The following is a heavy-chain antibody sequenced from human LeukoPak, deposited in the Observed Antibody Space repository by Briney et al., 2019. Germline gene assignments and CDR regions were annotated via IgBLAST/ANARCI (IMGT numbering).Heavy chain of an antibody. CDR2: ISAYNGNT. Sequence: ASVTVSCTASGYTFTSYGISWVRQAPGQGLEWMGWISAYNGNTNYAQKLQGRVTMTTDTSTSTAYMELRSLRSDDTAVYYCARDGVWFGELPEKNDYWGQGTLVTVSS. V-gene: IGHV1-18*01. CDR1: GYTFTSYG. J-gene: IGHJ4*02. D-gene: IGHD3-10*01. CDR3: ARDGVWFGELPEKNDY.